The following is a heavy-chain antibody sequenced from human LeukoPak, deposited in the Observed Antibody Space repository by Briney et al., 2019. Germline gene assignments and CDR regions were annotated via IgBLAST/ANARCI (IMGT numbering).Heavy chain of an antibody. D-gene: IGHD2-2*01. J-gene: IGHJ4*02. Sequence: SETLSLTCIVSDYSISSGYYWGWFRQPPGKGLEWVGSFHLRGSTLYNPSLQSRVTISVDTSKNQFSLKLSSVTAADTAVYYCARESSTSWIDYWGQGTLVTVSS. CDR3: ARESSTSWIDY. CDR2: FHLRGST. CDR1: DYSISSGYY. V-gene: IGHV4-38-2*02.